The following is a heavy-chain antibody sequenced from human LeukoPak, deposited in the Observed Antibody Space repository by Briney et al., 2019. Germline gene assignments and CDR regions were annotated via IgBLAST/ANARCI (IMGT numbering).Heavy chain of an antibody. Sequence: GGSLRLSCAASGFTFSSFAMSWVRQAPGKGLEWVSGISGSGDSTYYADSVKGRFTISRDNSKNTLYLQMNSLRAEDTAVYYCAKDLLSGGNCYSILHYWGQGTLVTVSS. CDR3: AKDLLSGGNCYSILHY. CDR2: ISGSGDST. V-gene: IGHV3-23*01. CDR1: GFTFSSFA. J-gene: IGHJ4*02. D-gene: IGHD2-15*01.